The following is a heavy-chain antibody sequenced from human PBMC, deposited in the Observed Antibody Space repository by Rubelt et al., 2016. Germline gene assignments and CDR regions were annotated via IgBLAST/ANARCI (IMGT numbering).Heavy chain of an antibody. CDR1: AFTFSDFY. CDR3: ARGIATAGSFNY. J-gene: IGHJ4*02. V-gene: IGHV3-11*04. CDR2: ISGSGGTI. Sequence: VQLVESGGGLVKPGGSLRLSCAASAFTFSDFYMSWIRQAPEKGLEWVSYISGSGGTIYYADSVKGRFTISRDNAKNSLFLQMNSLRAEDTAVYYCARGIATAGSFNYWGQGTLVTVSS. D-gene: IGHD6-13*01.